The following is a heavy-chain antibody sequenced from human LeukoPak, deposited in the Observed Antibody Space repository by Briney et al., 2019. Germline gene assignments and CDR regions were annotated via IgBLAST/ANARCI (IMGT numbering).Heavy chain of an antibody. J-gene: IGHJ4*02. CDR2: IKQDGGEK. CDR3: ARGWNYAFRFDN. CDR1: GYSFSNYW. V-gene: IGHV3-7*01. D-gene: IGHD1-7*01. Sequence: GESLKISCKGSGYSFSNYWMNWVRQAPGKGLEWVANIKQDGGEKSYVDSVKGRFTISRDNAKNLVYLQMNSLRAEDTAVYYCARGWNYAFRFDNWGQGTLVTVST.